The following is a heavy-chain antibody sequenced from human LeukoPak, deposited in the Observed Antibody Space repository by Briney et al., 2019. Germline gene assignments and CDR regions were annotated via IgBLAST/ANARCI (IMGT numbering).Heavy chain of an antibody. J-gene: IGHJ4*02. CDR1: GFTVSTNY. V-gene: IGHV3-66*01. D-gene: IGHD5-18*01. Sequence: PGGSLRLSRAASGFTVSTNYMNWVRQAPGKGLEWVSVVYMGGTTYYADSVKGRFTISRDSTENTIYLQMNNLRAEDTAVYYCARGLLRDGYTYTYSFDYWGQGALVTVSS. CDR2: VYMGGTT. CDR3: ARGLLRDGYTYTYSFDY.